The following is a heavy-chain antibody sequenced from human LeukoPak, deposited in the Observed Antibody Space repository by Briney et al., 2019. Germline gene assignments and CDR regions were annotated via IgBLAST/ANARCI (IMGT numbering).Heavy chain of an antibody. CDR2: IWYDGSNK. V-gene: IGHV3-33*01. D-gene: IGHD2-15*01. J-gene: IGHJ4*02. Sequence: PGGSLRLSCAASGFTFSSYGMHWVRQATGKGLEWVAVIWYDGSNKYYADSVKGRFTISRDNSKNTLYLQMNSLRAEDTAVYYCARAYCSGGSCYSDFDYWGQGTLVTVSS. CDR3: ARAYCSGGSCYSDFDY. CDR1: GFTFSSYG.